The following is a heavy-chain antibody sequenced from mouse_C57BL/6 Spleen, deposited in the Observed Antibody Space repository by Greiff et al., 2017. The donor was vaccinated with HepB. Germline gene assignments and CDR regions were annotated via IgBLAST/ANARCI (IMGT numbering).Heavy chain of an antibody. CDR2: IYPRSGNT. CDR1: GYTFTSYG. J-gene: IGHJ3*01. D-gene: IGHD2-2*01. V-gene: IGHV1-81*01. CDR3: ARDEDGLRRAWFAY. Sequence: VQLQESGAELARPGASVKLSCKASGYTFTSYGISWVKQRTGQGLEWIGEIYPRSGNTYYNEKFKGKATLTADKSSSTAYMELRSLTSEDSAVYFWARDEDGLRRAWFAYWGQGTLVTVSA.